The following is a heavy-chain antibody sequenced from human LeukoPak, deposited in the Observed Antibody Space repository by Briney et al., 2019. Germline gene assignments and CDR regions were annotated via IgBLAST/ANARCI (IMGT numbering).Heavy chain of an antibody. V-gene: IGHV3-30*03. D-gene: IGHD1-26*01. CDR3: EASWHY. CDR2: ISYDEDNI. Sequence: GGSLRLSCSASGFTFSSYVMHWVRQAPGKGLEWVATISYDEDNIYYADSVKGRFTISRDNSKDTLFLQLNSLKIEDTAIYYCEASWHYWGQGTLVTVSS. CDR1: GFTFSSYV. J-gene: IGHJ4*02.